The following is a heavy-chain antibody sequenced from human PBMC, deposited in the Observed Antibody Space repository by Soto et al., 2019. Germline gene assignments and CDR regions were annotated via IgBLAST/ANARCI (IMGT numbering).Heavy chain of an antibody. D-gene: IGHD2-21*02. CDR1: GFTFSSYG. V-gene: IGHV3-30*18. Sequence: QVQLVESGGGVVQPGRSLRLSCAASGFTFSSYGMHWVRQAPGKGLEWVAVISYEGSNQYYADSVKDRFTISRDNSKNTLYLQMDSLRVEDTAVYHCAKLTLVSDGDPRDYWGQGTLVTVSS. J-gene: IGHJ4*02. CDR3: AKLTLVSDGDPRDY. CDR2: ISYEGSNQ.